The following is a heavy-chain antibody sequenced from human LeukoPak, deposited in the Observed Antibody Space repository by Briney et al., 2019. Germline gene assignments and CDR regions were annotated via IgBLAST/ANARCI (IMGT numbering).Heavy chain of an antibody. CDR1: GFTFSSYA. D-gene: IGHD3-22*01. CDR3: AKDLGDSSGYYYETDNFDY. J-gene: IGHJ4*02. V-gene: IGHV3-23*01. CDR2: ISGSGGST. Sequence: GGSQRLSCAASGFTFSSYAMSWVRQAPGKGLEWVSGISGSGGSTNYADSVKGRFTIFRDNSKNTLNLQMNSLRAEDTAVYYCAKDLGDSSGYYYETDNFDYWGQGTLVTVSS.